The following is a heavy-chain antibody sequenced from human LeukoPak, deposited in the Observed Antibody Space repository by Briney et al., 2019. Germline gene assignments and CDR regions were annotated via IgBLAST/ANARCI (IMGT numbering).Heavy chain of an antibody. V-gene: IGHV3-53*01. CDR2: IYSGGST. J-gene: IGHJ3*02. CDR1: GFTFGDYG. Sequence: GGSLRLSCAASGFTFGDYGMSWVRQAPGKGLEWVSVIYSGGSTYYADSVKGRFTISRDNSKNTLYLQMNSLRAEDTAVYYCARERGSVVTATNDAFDIWGQGTIVTVSS. D-gene: IGHD2-21*02. CDR3: ARERGSVVTATNDAFDI.